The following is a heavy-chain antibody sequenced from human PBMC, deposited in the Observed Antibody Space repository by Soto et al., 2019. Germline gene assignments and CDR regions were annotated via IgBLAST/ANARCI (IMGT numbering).Heavy chain of an antibody. CDR3: ARTGSGNYYNANVPFDY. Sequence: GASVKVSCKASGGTFSSYAISWVRQAPGQGLEWMGGIIPIFGTANYAQKFQGRITITADESTSTAYMELSSLRSEDTAVYYCARTGSGNYYNANVPFDYWGQGTLVTVSS. J-gene: IGHJ4*02. CDR1: GGTFSSYA. CDR2: IIPIFGTA. V-gene: IGHV1-69*13. D-gene: IGHD3-10*01.